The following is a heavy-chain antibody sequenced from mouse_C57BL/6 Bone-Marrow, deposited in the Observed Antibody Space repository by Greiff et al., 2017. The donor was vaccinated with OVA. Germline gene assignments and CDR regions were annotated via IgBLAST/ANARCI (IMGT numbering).Heavy chain of an antibody. CDR1: GYTFTSYW. D-gene: IGHD1-1*01. Sequence: QVQLQQSGAELVKPGASVKMSCKASGYTFTSYWITWVKQRPGQGLEWIGDIYPGSGSTNYNEKFKSKATLTVDTSSSTAYMQLSSLTSEDSAVYYCARVRYYYGSSLAYWGQGTLVTVSA. CDR3: ARVRYYYGSSLAY. V-gene: IGHV1-55*01. J-gene: IGHJ3*01. CDR2: IYPGSGST.